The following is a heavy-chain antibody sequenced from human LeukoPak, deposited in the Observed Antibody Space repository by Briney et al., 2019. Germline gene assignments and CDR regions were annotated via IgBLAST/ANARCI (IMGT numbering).Heavy chain of an antibody. CDR2: IIPIFGTA. V-gene: IGHV1-69*05. CDR1: GGTFSSYA. Sequence: GASVKVSCKASGGTFSSYAISWVRQAPGQGLEWMGGIIPIFGTANYAQKFQGRVTITTDESTSTAYMELSSLRFEDTAVYYCARHYCSSTSCYTKDYYYMDVWGKGTTVTVSS. CDR3: ARHYCSSTSCYTKDYYYMDV. J-gene: IGHJ6*03. D-gene: IGHD2-2*01.